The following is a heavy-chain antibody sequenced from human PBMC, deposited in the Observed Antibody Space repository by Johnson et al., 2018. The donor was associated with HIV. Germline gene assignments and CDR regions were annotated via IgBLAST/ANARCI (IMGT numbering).Heavy chain of an antibody. D-gene: IGHD3-16*01. CDR3: ARDYETI. J-gene: IGHJ3*02. CDR1: GFTFSMEN. V-gene: IGHV3-66*02. CDR2: IYSGGST. Sequence: VQLVESGGGLVQPGGSLRLSCAASGFTFSMENMHWVRQAPGKGLEWVSIIYSGGSTYYADSVKGRFTISRDNSKDTLYLEMNSLRAEDTAVYYCARDYETIWGQGTMVTVSS.